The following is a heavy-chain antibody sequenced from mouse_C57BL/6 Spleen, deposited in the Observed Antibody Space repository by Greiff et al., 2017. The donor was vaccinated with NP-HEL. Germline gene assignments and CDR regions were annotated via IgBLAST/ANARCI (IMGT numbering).Heavy chain of an antibody. CDR3: TREGYYDYDEYFDD. Sequence: EVMLVESGEGLVKPGGSLKLSCAASGFTFSSYAMSWVRQTPEKRLEWVAYISSGGDYIYYADTVKGRFTISRDNARNTLYLQMSSLKSEDTAMYYCTREGYYDYDEYFDDWGQGTTLTVAS. CDR1: GFTFSSYA. CDR2: ISSGGDYI. J-gene: IGHJ2*01. V-gene: IGHV5-9-1*02. D-gene: IGHD2-4*01.